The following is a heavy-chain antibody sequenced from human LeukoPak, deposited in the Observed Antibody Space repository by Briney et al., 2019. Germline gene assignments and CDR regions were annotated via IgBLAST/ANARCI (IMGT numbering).Heavy chain of an antibody. CDR1: GGSISSYY. V-gene: IGHV4-59*01. CDR3: ARSPRYYDFWSGYYLFDSFAY. CDR2: IYYSGST. D-gene: IGHD3-3*01. Sequence: PSETLSLTCTVSGGSISSYYWSWLRQPPGKGLEWIGYIYYSGSTNYNPSLKSRVTISVDTSKNPFSLKLSSVTAADTAVYYCARSPRYYDFWSGYYLFDSFAYWGQGTLVTVSS. J-gene: IGHJ4*02.